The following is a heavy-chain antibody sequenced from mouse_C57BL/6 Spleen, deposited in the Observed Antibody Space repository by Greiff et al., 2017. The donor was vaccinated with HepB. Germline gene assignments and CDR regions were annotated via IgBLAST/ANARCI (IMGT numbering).Heavy chain of an antibody. CDR2: IDPANGNT. J-gene: IGHJ4*01. D-gene: IGHD1-1*01. CDR1: GFNIKNTY. CDR3: ARVDTTVDYAMDY. Sequence: EVKLQESVAELVRPGASVKLSCTASGFNIKNTYMHWVKQRPEQGLEWIGRIDPANGNTKYAPKFQGKATITADTSSNTAYLQLSSLTSEDTAIYYCARVDTTVDYAMDYWGQGTSVTVSS. V-gene: IGHV14-3*01.